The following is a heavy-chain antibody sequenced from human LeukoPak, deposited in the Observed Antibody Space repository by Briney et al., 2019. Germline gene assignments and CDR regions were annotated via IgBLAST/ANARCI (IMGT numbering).Heavy chain of an antibody. V-gene: IGHV4-4*07. D-gene: IGHD2-15*01. CDR1: GGSISHYY. CDR3: VREIHRFTATPGDF. J-gene: IGHJ4*02. Sequence: KPSETVSLTCTVSGGSISHYYWNWIRQPAGKGLEWIGHIFTTGSTNYNPSLRSRVTMSVDTSKNQFSLKLSSVTAADTAVYYCVREIHRFTATPGDFWGQGTLVTVSS. CDR2: IFTTGST.